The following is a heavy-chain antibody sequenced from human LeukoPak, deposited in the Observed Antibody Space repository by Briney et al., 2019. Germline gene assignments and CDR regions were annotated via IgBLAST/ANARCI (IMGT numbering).Heavy chain of an antibody. Sequence: PSETLSLTCTVSGGSMSGSYWSWTRQPPGKGLEWVGSIHHTGSTNYNPSLKSRLTISLDTSKNQFSVKLNSVTAADTAVYYCAKDRVPGGYWGQGTLVTVSS. V-gene: IGHV4-59*01. CDR1: GGSMSGSY. J-gene: IGHJ1*01. CDR3: AKDRVPGGY. D-gene: IGHD1-1*01. CDR2: IHHTGST.